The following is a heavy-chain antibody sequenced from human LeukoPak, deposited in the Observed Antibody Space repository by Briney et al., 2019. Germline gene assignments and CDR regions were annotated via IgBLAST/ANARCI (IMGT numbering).Heavy chain of an antibody. CDR1: GFTFSSYG. Sequence: GGSLRLSCAASGFTFSSYGMSWVRQAPGKGLEWVSGISTSGGSTYHADSVKGRFTISRDNSKNTLYLQMNSLRAEDTAVYYCAKDTTYYDSSGYYTDFDYWGQGTLVTVSS. V-gene: IGHV3-23*01. J-gene: IGHJ4*02. D-gene: IGHD3-22*01. CDR2: ISTSGGST. CDR3: AKDTTYYDSSGYYTDFDY.